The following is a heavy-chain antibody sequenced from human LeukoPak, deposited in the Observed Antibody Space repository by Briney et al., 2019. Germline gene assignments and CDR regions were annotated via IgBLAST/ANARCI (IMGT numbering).Heavy chain of an antibody. CDR1: GFIVSSNC. Sequence: GGSLRLSCVASGFIVSSNCMSWVRQAPGKGLEWVSFIYSGGSTYYADSVEGRFTISRDNSKNTPYLQMNSLRAEDTAVYYCAKGGVYSYNVNFDYWGQGTLVTVSS. CDR3: AKGGVYSYNVNFDY. J-gene: IGHJ4*02. D-gene: IGHD5-18*01. CDR2: IYSGGST. V-gene: IGHV3-53*05.